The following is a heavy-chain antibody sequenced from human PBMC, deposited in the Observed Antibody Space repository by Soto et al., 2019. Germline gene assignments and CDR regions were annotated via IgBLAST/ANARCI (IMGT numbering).Heavy chain of an antibody. CDR1: GGTFSSYA. D-gene: IGHD3-22*01. CDR3: ATEYYDSSGYLHHDAFDI. V-gene: IGHV1-69*01. CDR2: IIPIFGTA. J-gene: IGHJ3*02. Sequence: QVQLVQSGAEVKKPGSSVKVSCKASGGTFSSYAISWVRQAPVQGLEWMGGIIPIFGTANYAQKFQGRVTITADESTSTAYMELSSLRSEDTAVYYCATEYYDSSGYLHHDAFDIWGQGTMVTVSS.